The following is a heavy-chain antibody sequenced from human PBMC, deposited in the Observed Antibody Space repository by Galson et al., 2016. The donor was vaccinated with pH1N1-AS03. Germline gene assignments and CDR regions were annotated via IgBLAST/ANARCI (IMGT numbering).Heavy chain of an antibody. J-gene: IGHJ4*02. CDR1: GFTFSKTG. CDR2: IDEGGSHP. Sequence: PLRLSCAASGFTFSKTGMNWVRQAPGKGPEWVSSIDEGGSHPYSADSLQGRFTISRDNTKNSLFLHMNSLRAEDTAVYYCVTDGTFGSTIEHWGQGTLVTVSS. D-gene: IGHD2-15*01. V-gene: IGHV3-21*01. CDR3: VTDGTFGSTIEH.